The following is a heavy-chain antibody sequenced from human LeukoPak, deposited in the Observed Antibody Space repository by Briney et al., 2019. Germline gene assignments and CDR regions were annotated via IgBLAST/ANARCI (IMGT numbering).Heavy chain of an antibody. CDR1: GGTFSSYA. CDR3: ARGVTSKPLDY. CDR2: IIPIFGTA. D-gene: IGHD2-21*02. J-gene: IGHJ4*02. V-gene: IGHV1-69*05. Sequence: SVKVSCKASGGTFSSYAISWVRQAPGQGLERMGRIIPIFGTANYAQKFQGRVTITTDESTSTAYMELSSLRSEDTAVYYCARGVTSKPLDYWGQGTLVTVSS.